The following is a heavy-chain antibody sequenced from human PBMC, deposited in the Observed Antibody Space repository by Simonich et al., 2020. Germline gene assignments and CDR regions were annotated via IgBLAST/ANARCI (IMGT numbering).Heavy chain of an antibody. CDR3: ARWPSIPASYGSGSYFDY. D-gene: IGHD3-10*01. Sequence: QVQLVQSGAEVKKPGASVKVSCKASGYTFTGYYMHWVRQAPGQGLEWRGRNNPNRVGTNYEKKLQGRVTMTRETSISTAYMELSRLRSDDTAVYYCARWPSIPASYGSGSYFDYWGQGTLVTVSS. J-gene: IGHJ4*02. CDR1: GYTFTGYY. CDR2: NNPNRVGT. V-gene: IGHV1-2*06.